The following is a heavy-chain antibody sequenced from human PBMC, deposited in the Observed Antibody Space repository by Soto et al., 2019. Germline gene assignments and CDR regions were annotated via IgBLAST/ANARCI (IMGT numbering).Heavy chain of an antibody. V-gene: IGHV3-30-3*01. Sequence: QVQLVESGGGVVQPGRSLRLSCAASGFTFSSYAMHWVRQAPGKGLEWVAVISYDGSNKYYADSVKGRFTISRDNSKNTLYLQMTSLRAEDTAVYYCARAGPVVTGRGLDYWGQGTLVTVSS. CDR1: GFTFSSYA. D-gene: IGHD2-15*01. J-gene: IGHJ4*02. CDR3: ARAGPVVTGRGLDY. CDR2: ISYDGSNK.